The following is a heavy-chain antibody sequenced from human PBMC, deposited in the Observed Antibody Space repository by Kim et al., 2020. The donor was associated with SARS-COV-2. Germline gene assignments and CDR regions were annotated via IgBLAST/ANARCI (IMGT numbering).Heavy chain of an antibody. Sequence: GGSLRLSCAASGFTFSDYYMSWIRQAPGKGLEWVSYISSSSYTNYADSVKGRFTISRDNAKNSLYLQMNSLRAEDTAVYYCARVHCSSTSCYWLRYFDLWGRGTLVTVSS. J-gene: IGHJ2*01. CDR2: ISSSSYT. D-gene: IGHD2-2*01. V-gene: IGHV3-11*06. CDR3: ARVHCSSTSCYWLRYFDL. CDR1: GFTFSDYY.